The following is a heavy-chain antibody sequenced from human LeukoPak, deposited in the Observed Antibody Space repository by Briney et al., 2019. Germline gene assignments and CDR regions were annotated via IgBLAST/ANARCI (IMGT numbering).Heavy chain of an antibody. CDR3: ARGHVIIPALLAFDY. J-gene: IGHJ4*02. CDR1: GGSFSGYY. Sequence: KPSETLSLTCAVFGGSFSGYYCSWIRQPPGKGLEWIGEINHSGSTNYNPSLKSRVTISVHTSKNQFSLKRSSVTAADTAVYYWARGHVIIPALLAFDYWGQGTLVTVSS. CDR2: INHSGST. V-gene: IGHV4-34*01. D-gene: IGHD3-3*01.